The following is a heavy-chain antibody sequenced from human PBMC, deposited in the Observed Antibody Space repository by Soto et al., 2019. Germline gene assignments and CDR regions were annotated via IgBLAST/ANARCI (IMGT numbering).Heavy chain of an antibody. CDR1: GFRFSTYS. CDR3: ASDYYDSLAPRKIH. Sequence: EVRLVESGGGLVQPGGSRRLSCAASGFRFSTYSMNWVRQAPGKGLEWVSYISSSSDTVYYADSVKGRFTIARDNAQNALFLQMNSLRDEDTAVYYCASDYYDSLAPRKIHWGPGTLVTVSS. D-gene: IGHD3-22*01. V-gene: IGHV3-48*02. CDR2: ISSSSDTV. J-gene: IGHJ4*02.